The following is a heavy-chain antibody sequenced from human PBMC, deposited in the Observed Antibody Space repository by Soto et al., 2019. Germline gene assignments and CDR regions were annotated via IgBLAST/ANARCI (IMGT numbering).Heavy chain of an antibody. V-gene: IGHV3-7*01. CDR2: IKQDGSEK. CDR3: ARGRSGGYDYFDY. D-gene: IGHD5-12*01. J-gene: IGHJ4*02. CDR1: GFTFSSYW. Sequence: GGSLRLSCAASGFTFSSYWMSWVRQAPGKGLEWVANIKQDGSEKYYVDSVKGRFTISRDNAKNSLYLQMNSLRAEDTAVYYCARGRSGGYDYFDYWGQGTLVTVSS.